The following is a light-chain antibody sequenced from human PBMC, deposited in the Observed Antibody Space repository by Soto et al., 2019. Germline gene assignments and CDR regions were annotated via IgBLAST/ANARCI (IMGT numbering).Light chain of an antibody. Sequence: DIQMTQSPSSLSASVGDRVTITCRASQGIRDALGWYQQKPGKVPKRLIYSASSLQNGVPSRFSGSGSETVFTLTISSLQPEDFATSFCLQHSDYPFTFGQGTRLEI. CDR2: SAS. CDR3: LQHSDYPFT. CDR1: QGIRDA. J-gene: IGKJ2*01. V-gene: IGKV1-17*01.